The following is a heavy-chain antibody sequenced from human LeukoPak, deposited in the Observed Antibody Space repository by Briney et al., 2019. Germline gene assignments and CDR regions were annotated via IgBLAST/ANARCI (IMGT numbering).Heavy chain of an antibody. CDR3: ATTVTTRVDY. CDR2: ISGSGGRT. CDR1: GFTFSSYA. V-gene: IGHV3-23*01. Sequence: EGSLRLSCAASGFTFSSYAMSWVRQVPGKGLEWVSSISGSGGRTYYANSVKGRFTISRDNSKNTLYLQMNSLRAEDTAVYYCATTVTTRVDYWGQGTLVTVSS. J-gene: IGHJ4*02. D-gene: IGHD4-17*01.